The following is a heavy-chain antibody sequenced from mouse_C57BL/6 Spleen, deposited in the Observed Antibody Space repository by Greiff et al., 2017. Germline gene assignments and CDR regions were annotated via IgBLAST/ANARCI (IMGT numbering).Heavy chain of an antibody. CDR2: IDPSDSET. CDR3: AREDYGSSYLYFDV. D-gene: IGHD1-1*01. Sequence: QVQLQQPGAELVRPGSSVKLSCKASGYTFTSYWMHWVKQRPIQGLEWIGNIDPSDSETHYNQKFKDKATLTVDKSSSTAYMQLSSLTSEDSAVYYCAREDYGSSYLYFDVWGTGTTVTVSS. J-gene: IGHJ1*03. CDR1: GYTFTSYW. V-gene: IGHV1-52*01.